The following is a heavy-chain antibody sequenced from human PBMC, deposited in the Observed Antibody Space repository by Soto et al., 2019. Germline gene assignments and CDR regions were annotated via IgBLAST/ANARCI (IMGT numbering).Heavy chain of an antibody. CDR1: GGTFSSYA. J-gene: IGHJ6*02. D-gene: IGHD3-9*01. V-gene: IGHV1-69*13. Sequence: SVKVSCKASGGTFSSYAISWVRQAPGRGLEWMGGIIPIFGTANYAQKFQGRVTITADESTSTAYMELSSLRSEDTAVYYCARVGDNILTDGYYYYGMDIWGQGTTVTVSS. CDR2: IIPIFGTA. CDR3: ARVGDNILTDGYYYYGMDI.